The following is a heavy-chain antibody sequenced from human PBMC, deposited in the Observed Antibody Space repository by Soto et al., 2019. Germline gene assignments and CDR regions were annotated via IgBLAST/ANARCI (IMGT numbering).Heavy chain of an antibody. V-gene: IGHV3-30*18. J-gene: IGHJ4*02. CDR2: ISYDGSNK. D-gene: IGHD3-3*01. CDR1: GFTFSSYG. CDR3: AKEVVSDYDFWSGYYEELFDY. Sequence: SLRLSCAASGFTFSSYGMHWVRQAPGKGLEWVAVISYDGSNKYYADSVKGRFTISRDNSKNTLYLQMNSLRAEDTAVYYCAKEVVSDYDFWSGYYEELFDYWGQGTLVTVSS.